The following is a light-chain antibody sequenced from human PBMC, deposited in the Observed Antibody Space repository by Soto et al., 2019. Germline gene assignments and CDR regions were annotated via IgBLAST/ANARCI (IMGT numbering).Light chain of an antibody. CDR3: QQGSGAPVT. CDR1: QGISSY. J-gene: IGKJ5*01. CDR2: GAS. V-gene: IGKV1-9*01. Sequence: DIQLTQSPSFLSASVGDRVTITCRASQGISSYLAWYQQKPGKAPNLLIFGASSLQSGVPSRFSGSGSGTEFTLTISGLQPEDFATYYCQQGSGAPVTFGQAHDWRL.